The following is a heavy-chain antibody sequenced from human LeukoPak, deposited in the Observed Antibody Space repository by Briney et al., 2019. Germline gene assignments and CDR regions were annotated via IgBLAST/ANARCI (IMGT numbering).Heavy chain of an antibody. J-gene: IGHJ3*02. V-gene: IGHV3-21*01. CDR1: GFTFSSYS. CDR2: ISSSSSYI. Sequence: PGGSLRLSCAASGFTFSSYSMNWVRQAPGKGLEWVSSISSSSSYIYYADSVKGRFTISRDNAKNSLYLQMNSLRAEDTAVYYCARGSDGLHSARTLDIWGQGTMVTVSS. D-gene: IGHD5-24*01. CDR3: ARGSDGLHSARTLDI.